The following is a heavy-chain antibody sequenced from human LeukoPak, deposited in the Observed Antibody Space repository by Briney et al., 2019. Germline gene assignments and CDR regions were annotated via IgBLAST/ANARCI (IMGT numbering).Heavy chain of an antibody. Sequence: GRSLRLSCAASGFTFSSYAMHWVRQAPGKGLEWVAVISYDGSNKYYADSVKGRFTISRDNSKNTLYLQMNSLRAEDTAVYYCAKYYGDYYYYYYMDVWGKGTTVTVSS. V-gene: IGHV3-30*04. CDR3: AKYYGDYYYYYYMDV. J-gene: IGHJ6*03. CDR2: ISYDGSNK. D-gene: IGHD2/OR15-2a*01. CDR1: GFTFSSYA.